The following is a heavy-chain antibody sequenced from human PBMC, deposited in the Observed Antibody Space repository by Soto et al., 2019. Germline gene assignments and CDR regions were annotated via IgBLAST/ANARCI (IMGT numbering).Heavy chain of an antibody. V-gene: IGHV1-46*01. Sequence: GASVKVSCKASGYTFTSYYMHWVRQAPGQGLEWMGIINPSGGSTSYAQKFQGRVTMTRDTSTSTVYMELSSLRSADTAVYYSAREGPELDMYSYDSSGYYLPYFAYGGQGTLVPVSP. CDR3: AREGPELDMYSYDSSGYYLPYFAY. CDR2: INPSGGST. CDR1: GYTFTSYY. J-gene: IGHJ4*02. D-gene: IGHD3-22*01.